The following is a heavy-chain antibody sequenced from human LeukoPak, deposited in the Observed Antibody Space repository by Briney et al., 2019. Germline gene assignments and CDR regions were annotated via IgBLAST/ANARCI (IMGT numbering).Heavy chain of an antibody. CDR2: ISNSGSSI. Sequence: GGSLRLSCAASGFTFSDYYVSWIRQAPGKGLEWISYISNSGSSIYYADSVRGRFTSSRDNARNSLSLQMNSLRAEDTAVYYCARDTYYYDSSGYLSFDYWGQGTLVTVSS. V-gene: IGHV3-11*04. CDR3: ARDTYYYDSSGYLSFDY. CDR1: GFTFSDYY. D-gene: IGHD3-22*01. J-gene: IGHJ4*02.